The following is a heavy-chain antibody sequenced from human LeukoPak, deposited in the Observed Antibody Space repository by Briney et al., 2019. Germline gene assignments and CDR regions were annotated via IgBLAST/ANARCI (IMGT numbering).Heavy chain of an antibody. Sequence: GGSLRLSCAASGFTVSSNYMSWARQAPGKGLEWVSVIYSGGSTYYADSVKGRFTISRDNSKNTLYLQMSSLRAEDTAVYYCARDSSGQKNFDYWGQGTLVTVSS. CDR2: IYSGGST. V-gene: IGHV3-53*01. D-gene: IGHD3-22*01. J-gene: IGHJ4*02. CDR1: GFTVSSNY. CDR3: ARDSSGQKNFDY.